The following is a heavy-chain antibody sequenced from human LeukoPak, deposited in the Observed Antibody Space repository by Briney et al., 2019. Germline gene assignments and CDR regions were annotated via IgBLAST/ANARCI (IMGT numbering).Heavy chain of an antibody. V-gene: IGHV3-23*01. J-gene: IGHJ1*01. CDR1: GFTFSSYG. CDR2: ISGSGGST. D-gene: IGHD3-22*01. Sequence: GGSLRLSCAASGFTFSSYGMSWVRQAPGKGLEWVSAISGSGGSTYYADSVKGRFTISRDNSKNTLYLQMNSLRAEDTAVYYCARDPLPYYYYSSGYANEYFQHWGQGTLVTVSS. CDR3: ARDPLPYYYYSSGYANEYFQH.